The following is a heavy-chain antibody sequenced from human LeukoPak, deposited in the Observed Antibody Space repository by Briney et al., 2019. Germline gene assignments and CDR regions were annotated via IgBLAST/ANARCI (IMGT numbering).Heavy chain of an antibody. CDR3: ARDRRQLWPFFDY. D-gene: IGHD5-18*01. V-gene: IGHV4-31*01. J-gene: IGHJ4*02. Sequence: SQTLSLTCTVSGGSISSGGYYWSWIRQHPGKGLEWIGYIYYSGSTYYNPSLKSQVTISVDTSKNQFSLKLSSVTAADTAVYYCARDRRQLWPFFDYWGQGTLVTVSS. CDR1: GGSISSGGYY. CDR2: IYYSGST.